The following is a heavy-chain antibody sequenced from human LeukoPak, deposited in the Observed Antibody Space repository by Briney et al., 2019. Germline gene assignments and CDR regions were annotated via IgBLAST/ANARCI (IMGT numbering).Heavy chain of an antibody. J-gene: IGHJ6*03. CDR3: ARVRKQQLTLYYYYYMDV. Sequence: SETLSLTCTVSRGSISGYSWSWIRQSPGGGLEWIGYIYYSGDTAYNPSLRSRVTILEDKSKNQFSLKLSSVTAADTAVYYCARVRKQQLTLYYYYYMDVWGKGTTVTISS. CDR1: RGSISGYS. CDR2: IYYSGDT. V-gene: IGHV4-59*08. D-gene: IGHD6-13*01.